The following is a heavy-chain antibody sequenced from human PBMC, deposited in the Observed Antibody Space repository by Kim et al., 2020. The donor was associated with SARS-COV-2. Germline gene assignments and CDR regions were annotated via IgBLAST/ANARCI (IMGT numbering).Heavy chain of an antibody. V-gene: IGHV4-39*07. Sequence: SETLSLTCTVSGGSISSSSYYWGWIRQPPGKGLEWIGSIYYSGSTYYNPSLKSRVTISVDTSKNQFSLKLSSVTAADTAVYYCARGEMATSYHWFDPWGQGTLVTVSS. D-gene: IGHD5-12*01. J-gene: IGHJ5*02. CDR2: IYYSGST. CDR3: ARGEMATSYHWFDP. CDR1: GGSISSSSYY.